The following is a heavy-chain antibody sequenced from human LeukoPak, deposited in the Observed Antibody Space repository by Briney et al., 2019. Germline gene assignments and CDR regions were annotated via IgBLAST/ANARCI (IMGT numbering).Heavy chain of an antibody. CDR1: GLTVSSNY. Sequence: GGSLRLSCAASGLTVSSNYMSWVRQAPGKGLEWVSSISSSSSYIYYADSLKGRFTISRDNAKNSLYLQMNSLRAEDTAVYYCARDTELERPGYYGMDVWGQGATVTVSS. CDR3: ARDTELERPGYYGMDV. V-gene: IGHV3-21*01. CDR2: ISSSSSYI. J-gene: IGHJ6*02. D-gene: IGHD1-1*01.